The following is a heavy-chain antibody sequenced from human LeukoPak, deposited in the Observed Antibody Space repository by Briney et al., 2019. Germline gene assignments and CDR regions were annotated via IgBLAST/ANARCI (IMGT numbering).Heavy chain of an antibody. J-gene: IGHJ4*02. V-gene: IGHV3-23*01. CDR3: AKDVEPTSGYYRVAFDY. CDR2: ISDSGGGT. D-gene: IGHD3-22*01. Sequence: GGSLRLSCAASGFTFNNYAMNWVRQAPGKGLEWVSGISDSGGGTFYADSVKGRFTISRDNSKNTLYLQMNSLRAEDTAVYYCAKDVEPTSGYYRVAFDYWGQGTLVTVSS. CDR1: GFTFNNYA.